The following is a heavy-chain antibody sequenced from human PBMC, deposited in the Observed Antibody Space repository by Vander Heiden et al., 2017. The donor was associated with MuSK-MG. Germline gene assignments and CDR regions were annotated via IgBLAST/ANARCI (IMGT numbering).Heavy chain of an antibody. CDR3: ARAPDCGGDCYYGFGAFEI. V-gene: IGHV3-20*04. J-gene: IGHJ3*02. CDR2: INWNGGST. Sequence: VPLVERGGGGVRPGRYLHLSCPAPGVPLGDSHAGWVRQAPGKGLGWVSGINWNGGSTVYVDSVKGRFSICRDNAKNSLYLQMNSLRAEDTAVYYCARAPDCGGDCYYGFGAFEIWGQGTMGTVSA. D-gene: IGHD2-21*01. CDR1: GVPLGDSH.